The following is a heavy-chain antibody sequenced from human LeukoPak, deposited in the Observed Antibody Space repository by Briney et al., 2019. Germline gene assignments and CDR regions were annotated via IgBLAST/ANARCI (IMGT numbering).Heavy chain of an antibody. V-gene: IGHV1-69*04. CDR2: IIPTLEIA. CDR1: GGTFSSYA. D-gene: IGHD1-1*01. Sequence: SVKVSCKASGGTFSSYAISWVRQAPGQGLEWMGRIIPTLEIANYAQKFQGRVTITADKSTSTAYMELSSLRPEDTAVYYCARDWRIQLERPTVYYYGMDVWGQGTTVTVSS. J-gene: IGHJ6*02. CDR3: ARDWRIQLERPTVYYYGMDV.